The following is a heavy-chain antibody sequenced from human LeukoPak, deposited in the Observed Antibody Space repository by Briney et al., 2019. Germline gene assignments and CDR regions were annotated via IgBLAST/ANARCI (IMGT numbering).Heavy chain of an antibody. V-gene: IGHV4-59*12. J-gene: IGHJ5*02. Sequence: SETLSLTCTVSGGSISSYYWSWIRQPPGKGLEWIGYIYYSGSTNYNPSLKSRVTISVDTSKNQFSLKLSSVTAADTAVYYCARDGASIVVVVAATPSGWFDPWGQGTLVTVSS. CDR1: GGSISSYY. CDR3: ARDGASIVVVVAATPSGWFDP. D-gene: IGHD2-15*01. CDR2: IYYSGST.